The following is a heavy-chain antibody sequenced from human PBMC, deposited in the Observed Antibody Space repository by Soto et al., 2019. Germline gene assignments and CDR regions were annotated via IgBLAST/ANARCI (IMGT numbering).Heavy chain of an antibody. J-gene: IGHJ4*02. CDR3: ARGGYGGNAGYFDY. D-gene: IGHD4-17*01. CDR2: IYSGGST. V-gene: IGHV3-53*04. Sequence: EVQLVESGGGLVQPGGSLRLSCAASGFTVSSNYMSWVRQAPGKGLEWVSVIYSGGSTYYADSVKGRFTISRHNSKNTLYLQMNSLRAEDTAVYYWARGGYGGNAGYFDYWGQGTLVTVSS. CDR1: GFTVSSNY.